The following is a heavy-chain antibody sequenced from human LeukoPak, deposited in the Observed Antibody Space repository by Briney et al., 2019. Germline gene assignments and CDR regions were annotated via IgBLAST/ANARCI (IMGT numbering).Heavy chain of an antibody. Sequence: ASVKVSCKASGYTFTDYYIHWVRQAPGQGLEWMGRIIPIFGTANYAQKFQGRVTITTDESTSTAYMELSSLRSEDTAVYYCAIYSGSYHDYWGQGTLVTVSS. CDR3: AIYSGSYHDY. CDR1: GYTFTDYY. V-gene: IGHV1-69*05. J-gene: IGHJ4*02. D-gene: IGHD1-26*01. CDR2: IIPIFGTA.